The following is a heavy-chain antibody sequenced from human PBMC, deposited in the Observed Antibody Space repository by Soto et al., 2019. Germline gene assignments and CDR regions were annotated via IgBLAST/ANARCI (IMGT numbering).Heavy chain of an antibody. J-gene: IGHJ6*02. CDR3: ASSSGALDVYGMDI. CDR1: GFTFSRYA. V-gene: IGHV3-23*01. CDR2: VTGGGHTT. D-gene: IGHD1-1*01. Sequence: PGGSLRLSCAASGFTFSRYAMSWVRQAPGKGLEWVSTVTGGGHTTYNADSVNGRFTISRDNSKNTLYLQMNNLRAEDTAIYYCASSSGALDVYGMDIWGPGTTVTVSS.